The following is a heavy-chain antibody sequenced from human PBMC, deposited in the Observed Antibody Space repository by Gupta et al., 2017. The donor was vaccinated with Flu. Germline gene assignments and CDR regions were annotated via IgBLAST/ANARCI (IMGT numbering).Heavy chain of an antibody. D-gene: IGHD5-18*01. CDR3: ARGGSRYGADAFDV. J-gene: IGHJ3*01. CDR1: GASISSYY. V-gene: IGHV4-59*01. CDR2: ISHGGTT. Sequence: QVQLQESGPGLVKPSETLSLACSVSGASISSYYWTWIRQPPGKGLEWVAYISHGGTTTYNPSLKSRVSVSIDTSRDKFSLRLDSVTAADTAIYYCARGGSRYGADAFDVWGQGTTVIVS.